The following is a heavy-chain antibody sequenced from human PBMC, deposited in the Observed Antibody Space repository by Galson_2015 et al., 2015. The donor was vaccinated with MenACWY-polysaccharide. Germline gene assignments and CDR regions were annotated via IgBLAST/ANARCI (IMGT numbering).Heavy chain of an antibody. CDR1: GFTFSSDW. V-gene: IGHV3-74*01. Sequence: SLRLSCAASGFTFSSDWMHWVRQAPGKGLVWVSRINNDATTINYADSVKGRFIISRDNAKNTLYLQMNSLRAEDTAVYYCARRGGSYYDSWGQGTLVIVSS. J-gene: IGHJ4*02. D-gene: IGHD3-10*01. CDR2: INNDATTI. CDR3: ARRGGSYYDS.